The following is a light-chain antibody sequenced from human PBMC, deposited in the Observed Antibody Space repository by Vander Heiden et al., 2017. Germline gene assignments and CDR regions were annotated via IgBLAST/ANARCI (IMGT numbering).Light chain of an antibody. J-gene: IGLJ3*02. V-gene: IGLV2-14*01. CDR2: EVS. CDR1: SSDVGGYNF. Sequence: QSAPTQPASVSGSPGQAITISCTGTSSDVGGYNFVSWSQQHPGKAPKLIFDEVSNRPSVFSNRFSGSNSGNTASLTISVLQAEDEADYYCSSYTTSITVVFGGGTKLTVL. CDR3: SSYTTSITVV.